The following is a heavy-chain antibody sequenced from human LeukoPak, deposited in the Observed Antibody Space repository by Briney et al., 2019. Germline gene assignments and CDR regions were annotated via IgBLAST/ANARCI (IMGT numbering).Heavy chain of an antibody. V-gene: IGHV4-38-2*01. J-gene: IGHJ3*02. D-gene: IGHD3-16*02. CDR3: AMLRLGELSLLANAYDI. CDR2: VHQTGSP. Sequence: SETLSLTCDVSGSSVNSDQYWGWMRPSPGAGLEWIGSVHQTGSPYYNPSLGSRVSLSIDSTKNSFSLRLTSVTAADTAVYYCAMLRLGELSLLANAYDIWGQGTMVIVSS. CDR1: GSSVNSDQY.